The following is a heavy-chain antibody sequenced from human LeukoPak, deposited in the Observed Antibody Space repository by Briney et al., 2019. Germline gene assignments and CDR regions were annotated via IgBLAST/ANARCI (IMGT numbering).Heavy chain of an antibody. CDR1: LSTLSTYW. J-gene: IGHJ4*02. V-gene: IGHV3-7*05. CDR3: ARETRGTVGSY. Sequence: EGSLRLSCAASLSTLSTYWMTWFRQTPGGGLEWVASLKQDGSDKYYVDSVKGRFTISRGNAGNSLYLQMNSLRAEDTAVYYCARETRGTVGSYWGQGTLVTVSS. D-gene: IGHD1-26*01. CDR2: LKQDGSDK.